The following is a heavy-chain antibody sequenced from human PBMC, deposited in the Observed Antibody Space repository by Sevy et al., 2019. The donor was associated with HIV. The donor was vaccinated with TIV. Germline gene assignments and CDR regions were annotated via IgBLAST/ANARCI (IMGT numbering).Heavy chain of an antibody. CDR3: ARDFTIFGVVSGIDY. Sequence: GGSLRLSCAASGFTFRSYSMNWVRQAPGKGLEWLSSISDDSRYIYYSDSVKGRFTISRANAKSSWYLQMNSLRVEDTAIYYCARDFTIFGVVSGIDYWGQGNLVTVSS. CDR2: ISDDSRYI. D-gene: IGHD3-3*01. V-gene: IGHV3-21*01. J-gene: IGHJ4*02. CDR1: GFTFRSYS.